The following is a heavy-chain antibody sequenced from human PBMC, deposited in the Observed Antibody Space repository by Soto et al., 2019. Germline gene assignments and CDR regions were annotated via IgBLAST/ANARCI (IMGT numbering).Heavy chain of an antibody. V-gene: IGHV3-7*05. CDR2: IKHDGSEK. CDR3: AEGVSYHDY. CDR1: GLIFSSYW. J-gene: IGHJ4*02. Sequence: EVQLVESGGGLVQPGGSLRLSCAASGLIFSSYWMTWVRQAPGKGLEWVANIKHDGSEKYYVDSVKGRFTISRDNAKNSVYLQMNSLRAEDTAAYCCAEGVSYHDYWGQGTLVTVFS. D-gene: IGHD1-26*01.